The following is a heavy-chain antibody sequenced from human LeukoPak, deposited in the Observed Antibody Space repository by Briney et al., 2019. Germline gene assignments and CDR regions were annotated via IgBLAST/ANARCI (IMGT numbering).Heavy chain of an antibody. D-gene: IGHD6-13*01. V-gene: IGHV3-23*01. Sequence: GGSLRLSCAASGFTFSSYAMSWVRQAPGKGLEWVSAISGSGGSTYYADSVKGRFIISRDDSKNTLYLQMDSLRAEDTAVYYCAKDRQQLVSGPSDYWGQGTLVTVSS. J-gene: IGHJ4*02. CDR1: GFTFSSYA. CDR2: ISGSGGST. CDR3: AKDRQQLVSGPSDY.